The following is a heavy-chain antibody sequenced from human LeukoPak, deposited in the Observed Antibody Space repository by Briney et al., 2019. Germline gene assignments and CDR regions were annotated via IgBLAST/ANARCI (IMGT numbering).Heavy chain of an antibody. CDR2: MNPNSGNT. J-gene: IGHJ4*02. CDR1: GYTFTSYD. Sequence: ASVKVSCKASGYTFTSYDINWVRQATGQGLEWMGWMNPNSGNTGYAQKFQGRVTITRNTSISTAYMELSSLRSEDTAVYYCARVSVVGYSGSWYEIDYWGQGTLVTVSS. CDR3: ARVSVVGYSGSWYEIDY. D-gene: IGHD6-13*01. V-gene: IGHV1-8*03.